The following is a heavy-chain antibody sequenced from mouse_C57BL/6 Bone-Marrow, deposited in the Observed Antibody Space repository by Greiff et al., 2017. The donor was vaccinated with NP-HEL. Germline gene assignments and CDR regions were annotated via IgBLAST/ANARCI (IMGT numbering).Heavy chain of an antibody. J-gene: IGHJ4*01. CDR3: AIDGATVVADYAMDY. V-gene: IGHV1-74*01. Sequence: QVQLKQPGAELVKPGASVKVSCKASGYTFTSYWMHWVKQRPGQGLEWIGRIHPSDSDTNYNQKFKGKATLTVDKSSSTAYMRLSSLTSEDSAVYYCAIDGATVVADYAMDYWGQGTSVTVSS. CDR2: IHPSDSDT. D-gene: IGHD1-1*01. CDR1: GYTFTSYW.